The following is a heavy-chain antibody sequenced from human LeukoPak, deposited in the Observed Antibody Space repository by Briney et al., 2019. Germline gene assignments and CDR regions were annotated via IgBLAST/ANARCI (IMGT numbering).Heavy chain of an antibody. CDR2: INEDGTFV. V-gene: IGHV3-74*01. D-gene: IGHD7-27*01. CDR3: VDLGINWGLSV. Sequence: TGGSLRLSCEASGPTFRSHWVHWVRQAPGEGLVWVARINEDGTFVSYADPVKGRFTISRDNARNTLYLQMNRLRADDTGVYYCVDLGINWGLSVWGQGATVTVSS. J-gene: IGHJ6*02. CDR1: GPTFRSHW.